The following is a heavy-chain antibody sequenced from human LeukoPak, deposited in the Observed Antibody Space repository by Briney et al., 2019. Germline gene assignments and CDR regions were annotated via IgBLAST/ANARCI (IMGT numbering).Heavy chain of an antibody. D-gene: IGHD2-2*01. V-gene: IGHV3-15*01. Sequence: GGSLRLSCAASGFTFSNAWMSWVRQAPGKGLEWVGRIKSKTDGGTTDYAAPVKGRFTISRDDSKNTLYLQMNSLKTEDTAVYYCARDAVVVPAAIGYYYYYMDVWGKGTTVTISS. CDR3: ARDAVVVPAAIGYYYYYMDV. CDR1: GFTFSNAW. J-gene: IGHJ6*03. CDR2: IKSKTDGGTT.